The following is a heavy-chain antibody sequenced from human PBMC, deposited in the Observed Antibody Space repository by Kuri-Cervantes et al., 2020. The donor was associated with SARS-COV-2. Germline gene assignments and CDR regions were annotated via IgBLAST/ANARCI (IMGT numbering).Heavy chain of an antibody. CDR3: AKGISVEKARVGEN. CDR2: ITGSAGRT. D-gene: IGHD5-24*01. V-gene: IGHV3-23*01. CDR1: GFTFSSYA. J-gene: IGHJ4*02. Sequence: GSLKISCSASGFTFSSYAMTWVRQAPGKGLEWVSTITGSAGRTNYADSVKGRFTISRDNSKNTMYLQMNSVRAEDTALYYCAKGISVEKARVGENWSQGTLVTVSS.